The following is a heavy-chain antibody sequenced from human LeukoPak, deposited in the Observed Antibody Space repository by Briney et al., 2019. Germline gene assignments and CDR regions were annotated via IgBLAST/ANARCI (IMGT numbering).Heavy chain of an antibody. Sequence: SETLSLTCAVYGGSFSGFHWSWIRQPPGKGLEWIGEINHSGSTSYKPSLKSRVTISINTSKKQCSLKLSSVTAADTAVYYCARALSVWGQGTLVTVSS. V-gene: IGHV4-34*01. CDR1: GGSFSGFH. CDR2: INHSGST. CDR3: ARALSV. J-gene: IGHJ4*02.